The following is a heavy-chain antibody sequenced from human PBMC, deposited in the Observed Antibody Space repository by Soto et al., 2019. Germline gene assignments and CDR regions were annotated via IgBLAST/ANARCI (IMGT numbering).Heavy chain of an antibody. CDR3: AEGATSTSGWYHCES. Sequence: PGGALRLSCAASGFTYSSYAMGWVRQAPGKGLEWVQVIDYSGGTTYYAVSGKGRFTISRDNSKSTLSLQMNSMRPEATAVYYGAEGATSTSGWYHCESWGRG. V-gene: IGHV3-23*01. CDR1: GFTYSSYA. CDR2: IDYSGGTT. J-gene: IGHJ4*02. D-gene: IGHD6-19*01.